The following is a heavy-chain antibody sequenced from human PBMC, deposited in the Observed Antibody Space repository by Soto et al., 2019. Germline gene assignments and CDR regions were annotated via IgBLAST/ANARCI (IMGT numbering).Heavy chain of an antibody. CDR2: INHSGST. CDR3: ARKLRGRWFDP. J-gene: IGHJ5*02. CDR1: GGSFSGYY. Sequence: QVQLQQWGAGLLKPSETLSLTCAVYGGSFSGYYWSWIRQPPGKGLEWIGEINHSGSTNYNPSLKSRVTLSVDTSKNQFSLKLSSVTAADAAVYYCARKLRGRWFDPWGQGTLVTVSS. V-gene: IGHV4-34*01. D-gene: IGHD3-16*01.